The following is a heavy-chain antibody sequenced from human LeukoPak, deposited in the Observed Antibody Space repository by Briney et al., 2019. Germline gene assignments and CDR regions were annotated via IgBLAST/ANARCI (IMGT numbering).Heavy chain of an antibody. Sequence: GWSLRLSCAASEFTFSNYNMNWVRQPPGKGLQWVSYISSSSNIIYYADSVKGRFTISRDNAKNSLFLQMNSLRAEDTAVYYCARDFAREFTIDYWGQGTLVTVSS. V-gene: IGHV3-48*01. D-gene: IGHD3-10*01. CDR2: ISSSSNII. CDR1: EFTFSNYN. J-gene: IGHJ4*02. CDR3: ARDFAREFTIDY.